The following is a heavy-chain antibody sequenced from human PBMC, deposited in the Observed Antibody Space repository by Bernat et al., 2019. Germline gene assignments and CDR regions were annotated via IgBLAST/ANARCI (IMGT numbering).Heavy chain of an antibody. CDR3: ARVHYYDSSGYSDDY. CDR2: ISAYNGNT. D-gene: IGHD3-22*01. V-gene: IGHV1-18*01. Sequence: QVQLVQSGAEVKKPGSSVKVSCKASGGTFSSYAISWVRQALGQGLEWMGWISAYNGNTNYAQKLQGRVTMTTDTSTSTAYMELRSLRSDDTAVYYCARVHYYDSSGYSDDYWGQGTLVTVSS. CDR1: GGTFSSYA. J-gene: IGHJ4*02.